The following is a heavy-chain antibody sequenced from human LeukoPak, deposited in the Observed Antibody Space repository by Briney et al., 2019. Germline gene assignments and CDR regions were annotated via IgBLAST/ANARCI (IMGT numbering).Heavy chain of an antibody. Sequence: GGSLRLSCAAPGFTFSSYGMHWVRQAPGKGLEWVAVISYDGSNKYYADSVKGRFTISRDNSKNTLYLQMNSLRADDTAVYYCARDSRWIQFDYWGQGTLVTVSS. CDR1: GFTFSSYG. CDR3: ARDSRWIQFDY. V-gene: IGHV3-30*03. CDR2: ISYDGSNK. D-gene: IGHD5-18*01. J-gene: IGHJ4*02.